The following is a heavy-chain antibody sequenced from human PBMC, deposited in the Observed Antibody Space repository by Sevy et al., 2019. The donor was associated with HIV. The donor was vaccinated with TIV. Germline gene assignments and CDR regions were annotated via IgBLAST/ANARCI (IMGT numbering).Heavy chain of an antibody. Sequence: GGSLRLSCAASGFTFSSYGMHWVRQAPGKGLEWVAVIWYDGSNKYYADSVKGRLTIPRDNSKNTLYLQMNSLGAEDTAGYYCARDRDSSDSYYFDYWGQGTLVIVSS. CDR3: ARDRDSSDSYYFDY. V-gene: IGHV3-33*01. CDR1: GFTFSSYG. D-gene: IGHD3-22*01. J-gene: IGHJ4*02. CDR2: IWYDGSNK.